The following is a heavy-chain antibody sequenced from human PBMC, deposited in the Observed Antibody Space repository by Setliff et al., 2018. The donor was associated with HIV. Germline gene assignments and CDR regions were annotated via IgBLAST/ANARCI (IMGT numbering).Heavy chain of an antibody. J-gene: IGHJ1*01. CDR1: GYSLTELS. Sequence: ASVKVSCKVSGYSLTELSMHWVRQAPGKGLEWMGGFDPEDVETIYAEKFQGRVTMTEDTATETAYMELSSLRSEDTAVYYCADTLGYCSGDSCYGYFPHWGQGTLVTVSS. V-gene: IGHV1-24*01. CDR2: FDPEDVET. D-gene: IGHD2-15*01. CDR3: ADTLGYCSGDSCYGYFPH.